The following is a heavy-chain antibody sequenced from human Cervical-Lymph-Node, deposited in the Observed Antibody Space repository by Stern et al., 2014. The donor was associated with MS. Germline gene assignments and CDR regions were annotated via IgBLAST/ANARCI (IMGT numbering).Heavy chain of an antibody. CDR2: INPSGGST. CDR3: ARDYYGSGSYYSAEYFQH. Sequence: QVQLVQSGAEVKKPGASVKVSCKASGYNFTSYYIHWVRQAPGQGLEWMGRINPSGGSTSYAQKFQGRVTMTRDTSTSTVYMELSSLRSEDTAVYYCARDYYGSGSYYSAEYFQHWGQGTLVTVSS. CDR1: GYNFTSYY. V-gene: IGHV1-46*01. D-gene: IGHD3-10*01. J-gene: IGHJ1*01.